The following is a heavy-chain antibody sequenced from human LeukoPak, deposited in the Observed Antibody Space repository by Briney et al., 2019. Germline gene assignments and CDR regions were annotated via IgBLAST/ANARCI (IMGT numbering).Heavy chain of an antibody. V-gene: IGHV4-4*07. CDR1: GGSISSYY. CDR3: ARRHHRQQLDYYGMDV. CDR2: IYTSGST. J-gene: IGHJ6*02. Sequence: SETLSLTCTVSGGSISSYYWSWIRQPAGKGLEWIGRIYTSGSTNYNPSLKSRVTMSVDTSKNQFSLKLSSVTAADTAVYYCARRHHRQQLDYYGMDVWGQGTTVTVSS. D-gene: IGHD6-13*01.